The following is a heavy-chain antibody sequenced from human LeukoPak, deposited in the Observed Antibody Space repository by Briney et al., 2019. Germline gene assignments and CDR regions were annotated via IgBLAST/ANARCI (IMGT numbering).Heavy chain of an antibody. D-gene: IGHD2-2*01. CDR3: AGGRYCTATTCDAGGDAFDI. V-gene: IGHV4-4*07. Sequence: SETLSLTCTVSGGSISNYYWSWIRQPAGKGLEWIGRIYPRGSTTYSSSLKSRVTMSADTSKNHFSLNLTSLTAADTAVYYCAGGRYCTATTCDAGGDAFDIWGQGTMVTVSS. CDR2: IYPRGST. CDR1: GGSISNYY. J-gene: IGHJ3*02.